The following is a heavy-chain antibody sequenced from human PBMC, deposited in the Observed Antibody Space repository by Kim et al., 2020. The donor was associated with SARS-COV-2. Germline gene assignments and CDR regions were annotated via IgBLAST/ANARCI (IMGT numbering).Heavy chain of an antibody. CDR3: ARAHITMVRGGVFDY. CDR1: GGSISSGGYY. V-gene: IGHV4-31*03. J-gene: IGHJ4*02. Sequence: SETLSLTCTVSGGSISSGGYYWSWIRQHPGKGLEWIGYIYYSGSTYYNPSLKSRVTISVDTSKNQFSLKLSSVTAADTAVYYCARAHITMVRGGVFDYWGQGTLVTVSS. D-gene: IGHD3-10*01. CDR2: IYYSGST.